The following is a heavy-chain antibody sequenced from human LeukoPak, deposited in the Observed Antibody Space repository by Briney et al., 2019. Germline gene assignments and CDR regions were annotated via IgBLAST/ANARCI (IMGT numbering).Heavy chain of an antibody. J-gene: IGHJ4*02. D-gene: IGHD6-6*01. CDR3: AKWASSSSGFDY. CDR2: ISGSGGST. CDR1: GFTFSSYA. Sequence: GGSLRLSCAASGFTFSSYAMSWVRQAPGKGLEWVAAISGSGGSTYYADSVKGRFTISRDNSKNTLYLQMNSLRDEATAVYYCAKWASSSSGFDYWGQGTLVTVSS. V-gene: IGHV3-23*01.